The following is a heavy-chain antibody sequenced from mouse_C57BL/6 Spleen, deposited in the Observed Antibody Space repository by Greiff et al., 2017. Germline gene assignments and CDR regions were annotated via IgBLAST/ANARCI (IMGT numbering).Heavy chain of an antibody. CDR3: ARRLTGTDFDY. D-gene: IGHD4-1*01. V-gene: IGHV5-17*01. CDR1: GFTFSDYG. Sequence: EVKLMASGGGLVKPGGSLKLSCAASGFTFSDYGMHWVRQAPEKGLEWVAYISSGSSTIYYADTVKGRFTISRDNAKNTLFLQMTSLRSEDTAMYYCARRLTGTDFDYWGQGTTLTVSS. CDR2: ISSGSSTI. J-gene: IGHJ2*01.